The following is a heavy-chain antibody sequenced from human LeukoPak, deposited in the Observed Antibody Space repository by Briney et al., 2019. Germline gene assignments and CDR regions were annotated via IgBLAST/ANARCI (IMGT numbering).Heavy chain of an antibody. CDR1: GFTFSSYG. CDR2: IWPDGSNK. V-gene: IGHV3-33*01. J-gene: IGHJ4*02. Sequence: HPGRSLRLSCAASGFTFSSYGMHWVRQAPGKGLEWVAIIWPDGSNKYYADAVKGRFTISRDNSKNTLYLQMNSHTAEDTAVYYCARHRGQWPQHRFDYWGQGTLVTASS. CDR3: ARHRGQWPQHRFDY. D-gene: IGHD6-19*01.